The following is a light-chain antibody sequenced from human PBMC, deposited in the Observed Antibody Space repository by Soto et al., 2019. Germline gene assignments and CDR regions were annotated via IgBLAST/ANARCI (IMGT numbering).Light chain of an antibody. J-gene: IGKJ3*01. CDR2: GTS. CDR3: HYGSSPFT. CDR1: QSVSRID. Sequence: EIVLTQSPGTLSLSPGERATLSCRASQSVSRIDLAWYQQRPGQAPSLLIYGTSTRATGIPDRFSGSGSGTDFTLTISRLEPEDFAVYYCHYGSSPFTFVPGTKVDIK. V-gene: IGKV3-20*01.